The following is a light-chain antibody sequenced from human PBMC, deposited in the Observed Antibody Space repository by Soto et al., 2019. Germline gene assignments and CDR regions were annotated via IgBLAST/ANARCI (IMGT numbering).Light chain of an antibody. J-gene: IGKJ1*01. V-gene: IGKV3-20*01. CDR1: QSVSSD. CDR2: GAS. Sequence: EIVLTQSPGTLSLSPGERATLSCRASQSVSSDLAWYQQKPGQAPRLLIYGASSRATGIPDRFSGSGSGTDFTLTISRMEPEDFAVYYCQQYGSSSRTLGQGTKVEIK. CDR3: QQYGSSSRT.